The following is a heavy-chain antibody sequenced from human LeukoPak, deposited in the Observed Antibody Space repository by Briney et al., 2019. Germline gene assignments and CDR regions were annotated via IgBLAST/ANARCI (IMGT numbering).Heavy chain of an antibody. CDR1: GGSISSSSYY. V-gene: IGHV4-39*01. CDR2: IYYSGTT. J-gene: IGHJ6*03. CDR3: TSRTPTLYNYYMYV. Sequence: PSETLSLTCTVSGGSISSSSYYWGWIRQPPGKGLECIGSIYYSGTTYYNPSLKSRVTISVDTSKNQFSLKLSSVTAADTAVYYCTSRTPTLYNYYMYVWGKGTTVTVSS.